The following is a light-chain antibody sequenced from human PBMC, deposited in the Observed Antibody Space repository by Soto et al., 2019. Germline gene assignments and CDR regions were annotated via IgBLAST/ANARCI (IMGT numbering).Light chain of an antibody. Sequence: DIQMTQSPASLSASVGDRVTITCRASQSITTFLQWYQQKPGKAPNLLIYAASSLQSGVPSRFSGGGSGTDFTLTISNLQPEDFVTYFCLQTHSTPYTFGQGTKLEIK. CDR2: AAS. CDR3: LQTHSTPYT. CDR1: QSITTF. V-gene: IGKV1-39*01. J-gene: IGKJ2*01.